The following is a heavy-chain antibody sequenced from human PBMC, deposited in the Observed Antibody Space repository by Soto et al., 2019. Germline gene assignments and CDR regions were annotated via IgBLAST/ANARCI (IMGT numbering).Heavy chain of an antibody. J-gene: IGHJ4*02. Sequence: PSETLSLTCTVSGGSISSYYWSWIRQPPGKGLEWIGYIYYSGSTNYNPSLKSRVTISVDTSKNQFSLKLSSVTAADTAVYYCAALTGYDFLRGYRYYFDYWGQGTLVTVSS. V-gene: IGHV4-59*01. CDR2: IYYSGST. D-gene: IGHD3-3*01. CDR3: AALTGYDFLRGYRYYFDY. CDR1: GGSISSYY.